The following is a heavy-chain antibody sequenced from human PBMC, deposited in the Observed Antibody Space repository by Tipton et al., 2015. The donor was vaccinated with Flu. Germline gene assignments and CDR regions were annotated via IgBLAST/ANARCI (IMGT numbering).Heavy chain of an antibody. J-gene: IGHJ5*02. D-gene: IGHD3-22*01. Sequence: TLSLTCTVSGGSISSYYWSWIRQPPGKGLEWIGYIYYSGSTNYNPSLKSRVTISVDTSKNQFSLKLSSVTAADTAVYYCARDSGDSSGYYSEVWFDHWGQGTLVTVSA. V-gene: IGHV4-59*01. CDR2: IYYSGST. CDR1: GGSISSYY. CDR3: ARDSGDSSGYYSEVWFDH.